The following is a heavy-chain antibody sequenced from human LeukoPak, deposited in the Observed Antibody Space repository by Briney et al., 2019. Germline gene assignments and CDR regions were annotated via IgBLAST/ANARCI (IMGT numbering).Heavy chain of an antibody. J-gene: IGHJ3*02. CDR2: FDPEDGET. V-gene: IGHV1-24*01. D-gene: IGHD3-9*01. Sequence: GASVKVSCKVSGYTLTELSMHWVRQAPGKGLEWMGGFDPEDGETIYAQKFQGRVTMTEDTSTDTAYMELSSLRSEDTAVYYCGSQYFDWLSQGDAFDIWGQGTMVTVSS. CDR3: GSQYFDWLSQGDAFDI. CDR1: GYTLTELS.